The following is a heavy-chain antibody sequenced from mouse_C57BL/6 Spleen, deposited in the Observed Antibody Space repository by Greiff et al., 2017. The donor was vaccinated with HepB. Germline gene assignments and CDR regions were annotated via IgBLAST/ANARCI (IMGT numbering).Heavy chain of an antibody. J-gene: IGHJ3*01. D-gene: IGHD3-2*02. CDR3: ARGLRDLAY. CDR1: GYTFTDYY. V-gene: IGHV1-26*01. Sequence: EVQLQQSGPELVKPGASVKISCKASGYTFTDYYMTWVKQSHGKSLEWIGDINPNNGGTSYNQKFKGKATLTVDKSSSTAYMELRSLTSEDSAVYCCARGLRDLAYWGQGTLVTVSA. CDR2: INPNNGGT.